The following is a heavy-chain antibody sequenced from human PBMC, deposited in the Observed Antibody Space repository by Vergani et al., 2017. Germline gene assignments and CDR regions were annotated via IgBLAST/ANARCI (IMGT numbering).Heavy chain of an antibody. CDR1: GFTFSSYG. Sequence: QVQLVESGGGVVQPGRSLRLSCAASGFTFSSYGMHWVRQAPGKGLEWVAVISYDGSNKYYADSVKGRFTISRDNSKNTLYLQMNSLRAEDTAVYYCAREVPGYKNRPRDVWGKGTTVTVSS. CDR3: AREVPGYKNRPRDV. CDR2: ISYDGSNK. J-gene: IGHJ6*04. D-gene: IGHD2-2*01. V-gene: IGHV3-30*19.